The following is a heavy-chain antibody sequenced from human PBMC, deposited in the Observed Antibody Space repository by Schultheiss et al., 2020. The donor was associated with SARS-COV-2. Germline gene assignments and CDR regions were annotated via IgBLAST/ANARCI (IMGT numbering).Heavy chain of an antibody. V-gene: IGHV3-21*05. CDR3: ARQWDIVVVPAAIPENYYYYGMDV. CDR2: ISSSSSYT. D-gene: IGHD2-2*02. J-gene: IGHJ6*02. Sequence: GESLKISCAASGFTFSTYTMTWVRQAPGKGLEWVSYISSSSSYTNYADSVKGRFTISRDNAKNSLYLQMNSLRAEDTAVYYCARQWDIVVVPAAIPENYYYYGMDVWGQGTTVTVSS. CDR1: GFTFSTYT.